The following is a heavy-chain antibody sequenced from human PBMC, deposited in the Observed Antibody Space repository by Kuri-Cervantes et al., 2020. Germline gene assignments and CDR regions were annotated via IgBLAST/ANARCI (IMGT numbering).Heavy chain of an antibody. V-gene: IGHV4-4*02. CDR2: IYHSGST. D-gene: IGHD2-2*01. J-gene: IGHJ5*02. CDR1: GGSIGSSNW. CDR3: ARAYCSSTSCWLDP. Sequence: GSLRLSCAVSGGSIGSSNWWSWVRQPPGKGLEWIGEIYHSGSTNYNPSLKSRVTISVDRSKNQFSLKLSSVTAADTAVYYCARAYCSSTSCWLDPWGQGTLVTVSS.